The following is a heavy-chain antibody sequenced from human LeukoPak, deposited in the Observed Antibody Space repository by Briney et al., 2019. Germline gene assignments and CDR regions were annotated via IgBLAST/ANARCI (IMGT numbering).Heavy chain of an antibody. CDR1: GITLSNYG. D-gene: IGHD3-22*01. CDR3: AKRGVVIRVILVGFHREAYYFDS. Sequence: GGSLRLSCAVSGITLSNYGMSWVRQAPGKGLEWVAGISGSGGSTNYADSVKGRFTISRDNPKNTLHLQMNSLRAEDTAVYFCAKRGVVIRVILVGFHREAYYFDSWGQGALVTVSS. V-gene: IGHV3-23*01. CDR2: ISGSGGST. J-gene: IGHJ4*02.